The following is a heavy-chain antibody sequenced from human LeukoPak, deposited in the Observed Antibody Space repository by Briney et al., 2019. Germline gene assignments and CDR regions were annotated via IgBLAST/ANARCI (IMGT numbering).Heavy chain of an antibody. J-gene: IGHJ4*02. D-gene: IGHD6-13*01. CDR2: IYTSGSS. Sequence: SETLSLTCTVSGGSISSYYWSWIRQPAGKGLEWIGRIYTSGSSNYNPSLKSRVTMSVDTSKNQFSLKLGSVTAADTAVYYCAREEAEQQRAFDYWGRGTLVTVSS. V-gene: IGHV4-4*07. CDR3: AREEAEQQRAFDY. CDR1: GGSISSYY.